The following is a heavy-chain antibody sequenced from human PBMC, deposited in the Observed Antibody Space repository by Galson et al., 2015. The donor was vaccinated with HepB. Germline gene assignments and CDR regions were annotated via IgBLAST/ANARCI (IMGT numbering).Heavy chain of an antibody. J-gene: IGHJ4*02. V-gene: IGHV3-30*18. CDR3: AKDWRELGWGDS. Sequence: SLRLSCAASGFTFSSYGMHWVRQAPGKGLEWVAVISYDGSNKYYADSVKGRFTISRDNSKNTLYLQMNSLRAEDTAVYYCAKDWRELGWGDSWGQGTLVTVSS. CDR2: ISYDGSNK. D-gene: IGHD4-23*01. CDR1: GFTFSSYG.